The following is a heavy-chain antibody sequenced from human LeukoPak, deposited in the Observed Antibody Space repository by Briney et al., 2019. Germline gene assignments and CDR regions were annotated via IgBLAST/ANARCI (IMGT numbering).Heavy chain of an antibody. CDR1: GYTFTSYY. D-gene: IGHD4-17*01. CDR2: INPSGGST. Sequence: ASVKVSCKASGYTFTSYYMHWVRQAPGQGLEWMGIINPSGGSTSYAQKFQGRVTMTRDTSTSTVHMELSSLRSEDTAVYYCATLTTVTTSGSDYWGQGTLVTVSS. V-gene: IGHV1-46*01. J-gene: IGHJ4*02. CDR3: ATLTTVTTSGSDY.